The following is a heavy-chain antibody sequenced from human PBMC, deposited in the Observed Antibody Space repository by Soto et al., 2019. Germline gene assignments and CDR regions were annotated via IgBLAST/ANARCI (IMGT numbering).Heavy chain of an antibody. D-gene: IGHD3-22*01. CDR2: INHSGST. V-gene: IGHV4-34*01. CDR1: GGSFSGYY. CDR3: ARGASGYYDSSGYYSPYYFDY. J-gene: IGHJ4*02. Sequence: QVQLQQWGAGLLKPSETLSLTCAVYGGSFSGYYWSWIRQPPGKGLEWIGEINHSGSTNYNPSLKRPVTKSVDTSKNQFSLKLSSVTAADTAVYYCARGASGYYDSSGYYSPYYFDYWGQGTLVTVSS.